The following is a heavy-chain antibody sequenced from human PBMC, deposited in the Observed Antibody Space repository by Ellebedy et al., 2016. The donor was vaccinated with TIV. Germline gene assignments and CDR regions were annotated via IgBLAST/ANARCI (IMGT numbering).Heavy chain of an antibody. CDR1: GGSISSYY. Sequence: MPSETLSLTCTVSGGSISSYYWSWIRHPPGKGLEWIGYIYYSGSTNYNTSLKSRVTISVDTSKNQFSLKLSSVTAADTAVYYCARCSREYSSSWYRTGYNWFDPWGQGTLVTVSS. CDR2: IYYSGST. V-gene: IGHV4-59*01. D-gene: IGHD6-13*01. J-gene: IGHJ5*02. CDR3: ARCSREYSSSWYRTGYNWFDP.